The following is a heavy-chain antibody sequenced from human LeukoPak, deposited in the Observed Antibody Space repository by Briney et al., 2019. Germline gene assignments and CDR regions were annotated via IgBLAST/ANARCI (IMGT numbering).Heavy chain of an antibody. D-gene: IGHD6-19*01. Sequence: GGSLRLICAASGFSFSLYAMNCGRQAPGKGLEWVSTIIETGASPYYADSVRGRFTVSRDSSKNMFYLQMISLRAEDTAIYYCARRGAGSGGLDYWGQGTMVTVSS. V-gene: IGHV3-23*01. CDR2: IIETGASP. CDR3: ARRGAGSGGLDY. J-gene: IGHJ4*02. CDR1: GFSFSLYA.